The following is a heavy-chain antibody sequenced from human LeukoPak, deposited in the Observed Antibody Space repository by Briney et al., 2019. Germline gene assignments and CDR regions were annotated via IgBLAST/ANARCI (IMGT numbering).Heavy chain of an antibody. D-gene: IGHD3-10*02. CDR2: ISSSGSTI. J-gene: IGHJ6*04. V-gene: IGHV3-48*03. CDR1: GFTFSSYE. CDR3: AELGITMIGGV. Sequence: GGSLRLSCSASGFTFSSYEMNWVRQAPGKGLEWVSYISSSGSTIYYADSVKGRFTISRDSAKNSLYLQMNSLRAEDTAVYYCAELGITMIGGVWGKGTTVTISS.